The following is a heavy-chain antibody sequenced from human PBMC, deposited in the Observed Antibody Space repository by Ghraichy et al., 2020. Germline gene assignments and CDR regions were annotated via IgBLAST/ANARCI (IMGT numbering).Heavy chain of an antibody. CDR1: GFTFSSYA. CDR3: AKDRGYYPSYYFDY. CDR2: ISGSGGST. D-gene: IGHD3-22*01. V-gene: IGHV3-23*01. J-gene: IGHJ4*02. Sequence: GGSLRLSCAASGFTFSSYAMNWVRQAPGKGLEWASAISGSGGSTYYADSVKGRFSIFRDNSKNTLYLQMNSLRAEDTAVYYCAKDRGYYPSYYFDYWGQGTLVTVSS.